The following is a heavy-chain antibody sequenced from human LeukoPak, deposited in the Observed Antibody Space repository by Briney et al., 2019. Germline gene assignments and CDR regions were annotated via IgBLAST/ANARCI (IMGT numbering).Heavy chain of an antibody. V-gene: IGHV4-61*02. Sequence: PSQTLSLTCTVSGGSISSGSYYWSWIRQPAGKGLEWIGRIYTSGSTNYNPSLKSRVTISVDTSKSQFSLKLSSVTAADTAVYYCAKDSKDRVRSGSYLDYWGQGTLVTVSS. CDR1: GGSISSGSYY. J-gene: IGHJ4*02. CDR3: AKDSKDRVRSGSYLDY. D-gene: IGHD1-26*01. CDR2: IYTSGST.